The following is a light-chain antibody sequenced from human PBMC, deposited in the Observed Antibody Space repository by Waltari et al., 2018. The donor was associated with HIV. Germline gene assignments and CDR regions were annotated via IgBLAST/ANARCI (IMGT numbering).Light chain of an antibody. J-gene: IGLJ3*02. CDR3: SSYTSSRTRL. V-gene: IGLV2-14*03. CDR1: SSDGGGYNY. Sequence: QSALTQPASVSGSPGQSITISCTGTSSDGGGYNYVSWYQRHPGKAPKLITYDVSNRPSGVSNRFSVSTSGTRASLTLSGLQAEDEADYYCSSYTSSRTRLFGGGTTVTVL. CDR2: DVS.